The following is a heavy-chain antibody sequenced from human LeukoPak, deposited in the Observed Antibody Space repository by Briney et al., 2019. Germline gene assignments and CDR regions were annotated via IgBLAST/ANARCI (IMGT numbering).Heavy chain of an antibody. J-gene: IGHJ6*03. V-gene: IGHV1-2*02. CDR2: INPNSGGT. CDR3: ARDPIAAADLYYYYYYMDV. D-gene: IGHD6-13*01. Sequence: ASVKVSCKASGYTFTGDYMHWVRQAPGQGLEWMGWINPNSGGTNYAQKFQGRVTVTRDTSISTAYMELSRLRSDDTAVYYCARDPIAAADLYYYYYYMDVWGKGTTVTISS. CDR1: GYTFTGDY.